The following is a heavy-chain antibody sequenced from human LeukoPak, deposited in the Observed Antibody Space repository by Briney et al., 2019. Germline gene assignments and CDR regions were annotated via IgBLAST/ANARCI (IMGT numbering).Heavy chain of an antibody. J-gene: IGHJ5*02. D-gene: IGHD6-6*01. CDR3: ARETGSSSSWFDP. Sequence: PSETLSLTCAVYGGSFSGYYWSWIRQPPGKGLEWIGEINHSGSTNYNPSLKSRVTISVDTSKNQFSLKLSSVTAADTAVYYCARETGSSSSWFDPWGQGTLVTVSS. V-gene: IGHV4-34*01. CDR1: GGSFSGYY. CDR2: INHSGST.